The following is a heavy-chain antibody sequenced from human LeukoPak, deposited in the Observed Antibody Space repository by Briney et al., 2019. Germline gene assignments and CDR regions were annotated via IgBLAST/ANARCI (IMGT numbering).Heavy chain of an antibody. J-gene: IGHJ3*02. V-gene: IGHV4-59*01. CDR2: IYYSGST. CDR1: GGSISSYY. Sequence: SETLSLTCTVSGGSISSYYWSWIRQPPGKGLEWIGYIYYSGSTNYNPSLKSRVTISVDTSKNQFSLKLSSVTAADTAVYYCARDGADCSSTSCYLYSSSWYWSAFDIWGQGTMVTVSS. CDR3: ARDGADCSSTSCYLYSSSWYWSAFDI. D-gene: IGHD2-2*01.